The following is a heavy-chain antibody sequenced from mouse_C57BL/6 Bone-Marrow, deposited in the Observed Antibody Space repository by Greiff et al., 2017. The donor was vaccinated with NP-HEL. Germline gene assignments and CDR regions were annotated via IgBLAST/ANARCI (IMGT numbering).Heavy chain of an antibody. CDR3: AIYDYDGEGWWNYYAMDY. J-gene: IGHJ4*01. V-gene: IGHV3-6*01. CDR2: ISYDGSN. D-gene: IGHD2-4*01. Sequence: EVQLQESGPGLVKPSQSLSLTCSVTGYSITSGYYWNWIRQFPGNKLEWMGYISYDGSNNYNPSLKNRISITRDTSKNQFFLKLNSVTTEDTATYYCAIYDYDGEGWWNYYAMDYWGQGTSVTVSS. CDR1: GYSITSGYY.